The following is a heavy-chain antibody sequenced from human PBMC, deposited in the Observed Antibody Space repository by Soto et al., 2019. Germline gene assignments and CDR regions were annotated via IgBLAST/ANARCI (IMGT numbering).Heavy chain of an antibody. CDR3: ARDYMVRGVMRWIDP. CDR1: GGSISSGDYY. CDR2: IYYSGST. Sequence: SETLSLTCTVSGGSISSGDYYWSWIRQPPGKGLEWIGYIYYSGSTYYNPSLKSRVTISVDTSKNQFSLKLSSVTAADAAVYYCARDYMVRGVMRWIDPWGQGTLVTVST. D-gene: IGHD3-10*01. J-gene: IGHJ5*02. V-gene: IGHV4-30-4*01.